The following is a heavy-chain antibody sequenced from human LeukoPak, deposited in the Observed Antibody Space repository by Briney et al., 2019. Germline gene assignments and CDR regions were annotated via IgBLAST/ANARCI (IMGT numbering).Heavy chain of an antibody. J-gene: IGHJ4*02. Sequence: ASVKVSCKASGYTFTYYGINWVRQAPGQGLEWMGRISAYNGNTNYAQKFQGRVTMTTDTSTSTAYMELRSLRSDDPAVYYCARGPGDNNAYPFYWGQGTLVTVSS. CDR2: ISAYNGNT. CDR3: ARGPGDNNAYPFY. CDR1: GYTFTYYG. D-gene: IGHD3-16*01. V-gene: IGHV1-18*01.